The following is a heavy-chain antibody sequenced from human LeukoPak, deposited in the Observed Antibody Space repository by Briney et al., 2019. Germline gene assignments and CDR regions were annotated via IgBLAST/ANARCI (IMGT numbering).Heavy chain of an antibody. J-gene: IGHJ4*02. CDR3: ARSTCSGGSCSIDY. D-gene: IGHD2-15*01. CDR1: GGSISRYY. Sequence: SETLSLTCTVSGGSISRYYWSWIRQPPGKGLEWIGYIYYSGSTNYNPSLKSRVTISVDTSKNQFSLKLSSVTAADTAVYYCARSTCSGGSCSIDYWGQGTLVTVSS. CDR2: IYYSGST. V-gene: IGHV4-59*01.